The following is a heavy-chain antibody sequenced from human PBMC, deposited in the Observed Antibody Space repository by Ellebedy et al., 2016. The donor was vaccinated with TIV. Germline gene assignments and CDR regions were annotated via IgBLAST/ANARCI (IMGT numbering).Heavy chain of an antibody. CDR1: GFTFSSYW. CDR3: ARVMDYYGSGSLDY. J-gene: IGHJ4*02. D-gene: IGHD3-10*01. V-gene: IGHV3-74*01. Sequence: GESLKISXAASGFTFSSYWMHWVRQAPGKGLVWVSRINSDGSSTSYADSVKGRFTISRDNAKNTLYLQMNSLRAEDTAVYYCARVMDYYGSGSLDYWGQGTLVTVSS. CDR2: INSDGSST.